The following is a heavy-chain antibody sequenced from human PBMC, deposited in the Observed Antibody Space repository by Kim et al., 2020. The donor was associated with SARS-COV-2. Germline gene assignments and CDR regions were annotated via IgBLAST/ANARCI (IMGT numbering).Heavy chain of an antibody. J-gene: IGHJ1*01. CDR2: INWNSGNK. CDR1: GFSFGANA. Sequence: GGSLRLSCAASGFSFGANAMHWVRRGPGKALEWVAGINWNSGNKYYAASVRGRFTISRDNAKNALYLQMNRLTSDDTANYCAKGGGAVTDGMEFGGQGT. CDR3: AKGGGAVTDGMEF. D-gene: IGHD3-10*01. V-gene: IGHV3-9*01.